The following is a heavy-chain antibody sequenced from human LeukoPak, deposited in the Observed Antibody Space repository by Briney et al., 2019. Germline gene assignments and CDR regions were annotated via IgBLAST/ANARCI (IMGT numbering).Heavy chain of an antibody. V-gene: IGHV4-39*07. J-gene: IGHJ4*02. D-gene: IGHD3-10*01. Sequence: SETLSLTCTVSGGSVSVHSHYWGWVRQPPGMGLEWIGCIYYTGSTYYNASLKSRVTISVYTSKNQFSLNLTSVTAADTAVYYCTRDHYLSGFTWGQGTLVTVSS. CDR2: IYYTGST. CDR3: TRDHYLSGFT. CDR1: GGSVSVHSHY.